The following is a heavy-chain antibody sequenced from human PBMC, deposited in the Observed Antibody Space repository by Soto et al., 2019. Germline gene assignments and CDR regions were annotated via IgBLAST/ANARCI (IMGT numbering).Heavy chain of an antibody. J-gene: IGHJ4*02. V-gene: IGHV3-23*01. CDR2: ISASGGNT. D-gene: IGHD6-19*01. Sequence: PGGSLRLSCGASGFTFSSYTMSWVRQAPGKGLEWVSSISASGGNTYYADSVKGRFTISRDNSKNTLYLQMNSLTAEDTAVYYCAKDRGGFAGGWDYFDSWGQGTVVTVSS. CDR1: GFTFSSYT. CDR3: AKDRGGFAGGWDYFDS.